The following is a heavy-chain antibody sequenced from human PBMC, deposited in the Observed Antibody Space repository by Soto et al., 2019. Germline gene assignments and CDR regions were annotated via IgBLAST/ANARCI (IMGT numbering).Heavy chain of an antibody. CDR2: ISGSDGST. J-gene: IGHJ4*02. Sequence: LRLSCAASGFIFSSYAMSWVRQAPGKGLEWVSAISGSDGSTYYADSVKGRFTISRDNSRNTLYLQMNSLRAEDTAVYYCAKDGVAHIPLYTSGSSYDHWGQGTLVTVSS. CDR1: GFIFSSYA. D-gene: IGHD3-22*01. CDR3: AKDGVAHIPLYTSGSSYDH. V-gene: IGHV3-23*01.